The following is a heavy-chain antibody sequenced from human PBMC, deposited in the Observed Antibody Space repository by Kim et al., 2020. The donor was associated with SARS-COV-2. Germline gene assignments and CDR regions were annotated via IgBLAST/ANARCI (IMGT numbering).Heavy chain of an antibody. V-gene: IGHV3-30*01. D-gene: IGHD4-4*01. CDR3: ARGGDYSNYVVRSGWFDP. J-gene: IGHJ5*02. Sequence: KGRFTISRDNSKNTLYLQMNSLRAEDTAVYYCARGGDYSNYVVRSGWFDPWGQGTLVTVSS.